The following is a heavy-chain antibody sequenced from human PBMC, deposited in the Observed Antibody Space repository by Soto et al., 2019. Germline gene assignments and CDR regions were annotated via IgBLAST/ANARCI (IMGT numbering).Heavy chain of an antibody. Sequence: SETLSLTCTVSGDSIISSDFYWGWVRQPPGKGLEWIGYITHGGSTNYNPSLKRRVTMSVDPSKNQFSLNLTSVTAVDTAVYYCARMAVTTFYYYAMDVWGQGTTVTVSS. J-gene: IGHJ6*02. CDR3: ARMAVTTFYYYAMDV. V-gene: IGHV4-30-4*08. CDR2: ITHGGST. D-gene: IGHD6-19*01. CDR1: GDSIISSDFY.